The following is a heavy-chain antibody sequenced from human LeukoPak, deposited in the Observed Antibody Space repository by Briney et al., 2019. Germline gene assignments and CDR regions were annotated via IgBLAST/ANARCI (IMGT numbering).Heavy chain of an antibody. Sequence: GGSLRLSCAASGFTFSNAWMSWVRQAPGKGLEWVAVISYDGSNKYYADSVKGRFTISRDNSKNTLYLQMNSLRAEDTAVYYCARGTSSSGWLYYYYGMDVWGQGTTVTVSS. CDR1: GFTFSNAW. CDR2: ISYDGSNK. J-gene: IGHJ6*02. CDR3: ARGTSSSGWLYYYYGMDV. D-gene: IGHD6-19*01. V-gene: IGHV3-30-3*01.